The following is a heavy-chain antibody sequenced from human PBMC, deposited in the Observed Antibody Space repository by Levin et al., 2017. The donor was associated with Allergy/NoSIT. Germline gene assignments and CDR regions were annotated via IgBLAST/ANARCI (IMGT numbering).Heavy chain of an antibody. CDR1: GFIFRDTW. J-gene: IGHJ4*02. CDR3: ASDWWRTVDN. V-gene: IGHV3-74*01. Sequence: PGGSLRLSCTASGFIFRDTWFHWARQAPGKGLVWVSRINADGGDKIYADSVKGRFTISRDNAETTVYLQMNSLRVDDTAAHDCASDWWRTVDNWGQGTLVTVSS. D-gene: IGHD2-15*01. CDR2: INADGGDK.